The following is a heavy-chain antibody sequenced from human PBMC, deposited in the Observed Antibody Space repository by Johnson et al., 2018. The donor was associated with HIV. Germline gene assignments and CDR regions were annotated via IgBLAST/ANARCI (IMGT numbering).Heavy chain of an antibody. V-gene: IGHV3-20*04. CDR3: AKGSRANTYGFDAFDI. CDR2: INWNGGST. CDR1: GFTFDDYG. D-gene: IGHD5-24*01. Sequence: VQLVESGGGVVRPGGSLRLSCAASGFTFDDYGMSWVRQAPGKGLEWVSGINWNGGSTGYADSVKGRFTISRDNSMETLYLQMNNLRAEDTAVYYCAKGSRANTYGFDAFDIWGQGTMVTVSS. J-gene: IGHJ3*02.